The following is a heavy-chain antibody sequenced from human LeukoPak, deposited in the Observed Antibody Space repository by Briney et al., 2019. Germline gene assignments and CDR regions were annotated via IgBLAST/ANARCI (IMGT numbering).Heavy chain of an antibody. Sequence: SETLSLTCTVSGGSIRSSSYYWGWIRQPPGKGLEWIGSIYYSGSTYYNPSLKSRVTISVDTSKNQFSLKLSSVTAADTAVYYCTRGGTVVPPPWFDPWGQGTLVTVSS. V-gene: IGHV4-39*07. CDR1: GGSIRSSSYY. J-gene: IGHJ5*02. CDR2: IYYSGST. D-gene: IGHD4-11*01. CDR3: TRGGTVVPPPWFDP.